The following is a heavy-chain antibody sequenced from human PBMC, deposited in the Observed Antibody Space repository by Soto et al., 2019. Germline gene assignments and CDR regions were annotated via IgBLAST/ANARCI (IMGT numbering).Heavy chain of an antibody. D-gene: IGHD2-15*01. CDR3: ARDPCSGGSCYSPHFDP. V-gene: IGHV3-21*01. Sequence: GGSLRLSCAASGFTFSSYSMNWVRQAPGKGLEWVSSISSSSSYIYYADSVKGRFTISRDNAKNSLYLQMNSLRAEDTAVYYCARDPCSGGSCYSPHFDPWGQGTLVTVSS. CDR1: GFTFSSYS. CDR2: ISSSSSYI. J-gene: IGHJ5*02.